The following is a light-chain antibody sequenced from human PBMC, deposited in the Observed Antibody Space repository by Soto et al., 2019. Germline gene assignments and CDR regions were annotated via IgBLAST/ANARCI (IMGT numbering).Light chain of an antibody. J-gene: IGKJ5*01. CDR2: DAS. V-gene: IGKV3-11*01. CDR1: QNVENY. Sequence: ETVLTQSPATLSLSPGERATLSCRASQNVENYLAWYQQKPGQAPRLLVYDASNRATGIPARFSGSGFGTTFPLTISSLEPEDFAVYSCQQRKDWPPLPFGQGTRL. CDR3: QQRKDWPPLP.